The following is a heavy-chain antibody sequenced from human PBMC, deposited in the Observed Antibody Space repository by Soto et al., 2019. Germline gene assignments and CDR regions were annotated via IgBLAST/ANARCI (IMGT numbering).Heavy chain of an antibody. CDR1: GGTFSSYT. J-gene: IGHJ2*01. CDR2: ISTYNGNT. Sequence: ASVKVSCKASGGTFSSYTISWVRQAPGQGLEWMGWISTYNGNTKYAQKLQGRVTMTTDTSTSTAYMELRSLRSDDTAVFYYERGVVRGGGSNSGGRGTWVPVPP. V-gene: IGHV1-18*01. CDR3: ERGVVRGGGSNS. D-gene: IGHD3-10*01.